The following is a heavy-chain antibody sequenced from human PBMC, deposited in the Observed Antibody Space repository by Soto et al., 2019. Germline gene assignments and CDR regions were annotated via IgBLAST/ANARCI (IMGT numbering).Heavy chain of an antibody. D-gene: IGHD3-9*01. J-gene: IGHJ3*02. Sequence: GESLKISCKGSGYTFTSYWIGWVRQMPGKGLEWMGIIYPGDSATRYSPSFQGQVTISADKSISTAYLHWSSLKAPDTAMYCCARRRYRAFDIWGQGTMVTVSS. CDR3: ARRRYRAFDI. CDR2: IYPGDSAT. CDR1: GYTFTSYW. V-gene: IGHV5-51*01.